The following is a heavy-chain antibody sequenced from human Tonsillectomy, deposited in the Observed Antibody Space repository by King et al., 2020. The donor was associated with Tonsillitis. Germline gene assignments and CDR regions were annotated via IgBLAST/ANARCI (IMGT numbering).Heavy chain of an antibody. V-gene: IGHV3-30*04. CDR3: ARDIAVAEYYFDY. CDR2: VSYDGSNR. D-gene: IGHD6-19*01. J-gene: IGHJ4*02. Sequence: VQLVESGGGVVQPGRSLRLTCAASGFTFSRYAMHWVRQAPGKGLEWVAVVSYDGSNRYSADSVKGRFTISRDNSKNTLFLQMNSLRAEDTAVYYCARDIAVAEYYFDYWGQGTLVTVSS. CDR1: GFTFSRYA.